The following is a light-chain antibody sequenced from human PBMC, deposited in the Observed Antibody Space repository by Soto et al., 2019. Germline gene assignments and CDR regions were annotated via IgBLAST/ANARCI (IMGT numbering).Light chain of an antibody. CDR3: QSYDNILSGPL. V-gene: IGLV1-40*01. CDR2: KNN. J-gene: IGLJ3*02. CDR1: GSNVGASYD. Sequence: QSALTQPPSASGSPGQSVTISCTGSGSNVGASYDVHWYQVLPGAGPRLLIYKNNNRPSGVPDRFSGSKSGTSASLAITGLRAEDEADYYCQSYDNILSGPLFGGGTKVTVL.